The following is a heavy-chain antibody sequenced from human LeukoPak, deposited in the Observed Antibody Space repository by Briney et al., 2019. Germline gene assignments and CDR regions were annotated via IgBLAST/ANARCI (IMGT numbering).Heavy chain of an antibody. D-gene: IGHD3-10*01. V-gene: IGHV3-23*01. CDR3: AKDRASYGSGTYQPRGFDY. CDR2: ISGSGSST. J-gene: IGHJ4*02. CDR1: GFTFSSYA. Sequence: PGGSLRLSCAASGFTFSSYAMSWVRQAPGKGLEWVSVISGSGSSTYYADSMKGRFTISRDNSKNTLYLQMNSLRAEDTAVYYCAKDRASYGSGTYQPRGFDYWGQGTLVTASS.